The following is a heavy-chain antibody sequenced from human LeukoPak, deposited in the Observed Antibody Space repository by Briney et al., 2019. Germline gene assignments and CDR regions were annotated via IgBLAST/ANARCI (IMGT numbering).Heavy chain of an antibody. J-gene: IGHJ5*02. CDR2: INHSGST. CDR1: GGSFSGYY. CDR3: ARVPLLRRFDP. Sequence: SETLSLTCAVYGGSFSGYYWSWIRQPPGKGLEWIGEINHSGSTNYNPSLKSRVTISVDTSKNQFSLKLSSVTAADTAVHYCARVPLLRRFDPWGQGTLVIVSS. V-gene: IGHV4-34*01.